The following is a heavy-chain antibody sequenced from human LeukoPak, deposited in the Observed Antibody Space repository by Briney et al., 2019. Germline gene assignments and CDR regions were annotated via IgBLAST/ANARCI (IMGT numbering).Heavy chain of an antibody. J-gene: IGHJ4*02. Sequence: GGSLRLSCAASGFTFSSYSMHCVSHAPGKGLEWVSSISSRSSYIYYADSVKGRFTISRDNAWNSLYLQMNSPRAEDTAEYYCARAMAGPAGEYYLDYWGRGTLVTVSS. CDR3: ARAMAGPAGEYYLDY. CDR2: ISSRSSYI. D-gene: IGHD2/OR15-2a*01. V-gene: IGHV3-21*01. CDR1: GFTFSSYS.